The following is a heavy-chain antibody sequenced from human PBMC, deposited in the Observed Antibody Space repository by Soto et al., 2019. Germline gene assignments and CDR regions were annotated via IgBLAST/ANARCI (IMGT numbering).Heavy chain of an antibody. J-gene: IGHJ4*02. CDR1: GGTFSSYA. CDR3: ARVRIRCIVATTYYFDY. CDR2: IIPIFGTA. Sequence: ASVKVSCKASGGTFSSYAISWVRQAPGQGLEWMGGIIPIFGTAHYAQQFQGRVTMTADESTSTAYMELSSLRSEDTAVYYCARVRIRCIVATTYYFDYWGQGTLVTGS. V-gene: IGHV1-69*13. D-gene: IGHD5-12*01.